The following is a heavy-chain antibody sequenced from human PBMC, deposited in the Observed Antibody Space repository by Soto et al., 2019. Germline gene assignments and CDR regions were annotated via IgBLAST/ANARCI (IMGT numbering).Heavy chain of an antibody. CDR1: GFTFSDYG. D-gene: IGHD3-22*01. J-gene: IGHJ4*02. CDR3: GKPDRRGSSGYPDY. CDR2: ISYDGSNK. Sequence: GGSLRLSCAASGFTFSDYGMHWVRQAPGKGLEWVAVISYDGSNKYYADSVKGRFTISRDNSKNTLYLQMNSLRAEDTAVYYCGKPDRRGSSGYPDYWGQGTLVTVSS. V-gene: IGHV3-30*18.